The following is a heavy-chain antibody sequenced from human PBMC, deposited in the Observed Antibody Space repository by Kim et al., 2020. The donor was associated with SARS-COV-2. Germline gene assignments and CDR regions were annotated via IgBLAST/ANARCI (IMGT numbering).Heavy chain of an antibody. CDR3: AKDASMVRGVTWAYFDY. D-gene: IGHD3-10*01. Sequence: GGSLRLSCAASGFTFSSYGMHWVRQAPGKGLEWVVVISYDGSNKYYADSVKGRFTISRDNSKNTLYLQMNSLRAEDTAVYYCAKDASMVRGVTWAYFDY. J-gene: IGHJ4*01. V-gene: IGHV3-30*18. CDR2: ISYDGSNK. CDR1: GFTFSSYG.